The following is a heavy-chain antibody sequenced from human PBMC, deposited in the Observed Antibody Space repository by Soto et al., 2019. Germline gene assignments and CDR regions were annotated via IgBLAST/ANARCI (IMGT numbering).Heavy chain of an antibody. CDR1: GYTFTSYY. J-gene: IGHJ6*02. CDR2: INPSGGST. D-gene: IGHD3-3*01. V-gene: IGHV1-46*01. Sequence: DSVKVSCKASGYTFTSYYMHWVRQAPGQGLEWMGIINPSGGSTSYAQKFQGRVTMTRDTSTSTVYMELSSLRSEDTAVYHCARESGEVKIHFRSYGMDVWRQAITVSVS. CDR3: ARESGEVKIHFRSYGMDV.